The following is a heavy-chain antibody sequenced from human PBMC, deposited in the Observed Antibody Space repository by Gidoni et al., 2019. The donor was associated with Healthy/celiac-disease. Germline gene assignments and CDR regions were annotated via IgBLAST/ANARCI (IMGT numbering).Heavy chain of an antibody. D-gene: IGHD5-18*01. J-gene: IGHJ4*02. Sequence: QVQLVQSGAEVKKPGASVKVSCKASGYTFTSYYMHWVRQAPGQGLEWMGIINPSGGSTSYAQKFQGRVTMTRDTSTSTVYMELSSLRSEDTAVYYCARPLYSYGYDPTDLGYWGQGTLVTVSS. CDR3: ARPLYSYGYDPTDLGY. CDR2: INPSGGST. V-gene: IGHV1-46*01. CDR1: GYTFTSYY.